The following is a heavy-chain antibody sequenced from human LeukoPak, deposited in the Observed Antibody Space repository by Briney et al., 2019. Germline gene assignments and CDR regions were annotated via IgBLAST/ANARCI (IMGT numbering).Heavy chain of an antibody. Sequence: PSETLSLTCTVSGGSISSSSYYWGWIRQPPGKGLEWIGSIYYSGSTYYNPSLKSRVTISVDTSKNQFSLKLSSVTAADTAVYYCARQEGMYYYDSSGTHSDYWGQGTLVTVSS. V-gene: IGHV4-39*01. D-gene: IGHD3-22*01. CDR2: IYYSGST. J-gene: IGHJ4*02. CDR3: ARQEGMYYYDSSGTHSDY. CDR1: GGSISSSSYY.